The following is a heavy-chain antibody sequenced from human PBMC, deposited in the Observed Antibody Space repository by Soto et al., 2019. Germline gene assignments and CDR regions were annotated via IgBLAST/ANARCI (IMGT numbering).Heavy chain of an antibody. CDR1: GGSXNXYT. CDR3: ARGPPESYFDSVGPYWYFDL. Sequence: QVQLVQSGAEVKKPGSSVKVSCKASGGSXNXYTISWVRQXXXXXXXXXXXXITSFATPSYAQKFQPRVTISADKSTSTAYMELSSLTSEDTAVYYCARGPPESYFDSVGPYWYFDLWGRGTLVSVSS. CDR2: XITSFATP. V-gene: IGHV1-69*06. J-gene: IGHJ2*01. D-gene: IGHD3-22*01.